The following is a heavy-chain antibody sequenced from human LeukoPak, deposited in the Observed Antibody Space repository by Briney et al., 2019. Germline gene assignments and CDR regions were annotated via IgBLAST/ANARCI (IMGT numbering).Heavy chain of an antibody. J-gene: IGHJ5*02. Sequence: SETLSLTCAVYGGFISGYYWSWIRQPPGKGLEWIGEINHSGSTNYNPSLKSRVTISVDTSKNQFSLKLSSVTAADTAVYSCARSRSAEGDYTNWFDPWGQGTLVTVSS. CDR3: ARSRSAEGDYTNWFDP. CDR1: GGFISGYY. CDR2: INHSGST. V-gene: IGHV4-34*01. D-gene: IGHD4-17*01.